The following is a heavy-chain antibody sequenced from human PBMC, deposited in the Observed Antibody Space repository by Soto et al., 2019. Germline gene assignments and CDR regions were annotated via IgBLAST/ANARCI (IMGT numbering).Heavy chain of an antibody. CDR2: ISAYNGNT. V-gene: IGHV1-18*01. CDR1: GYTFTSYG. D-gene: IGHD3-16*02. CDR3: AKEYDYIWGSYRYGEPFDY. Sequence: QVQLVQSGAEVKKPWASVKVSCKASGYTFTSYGISWVRQAPGQGLEWMGWISAYNGNTNYAQKLQGRVTMTTDTSTSTAYMERRSLRSDDTAVYYCAKEYDYIWGSYRYGEPFDYLCQGTLVTVSS. J-gene: IGHJ4*02.